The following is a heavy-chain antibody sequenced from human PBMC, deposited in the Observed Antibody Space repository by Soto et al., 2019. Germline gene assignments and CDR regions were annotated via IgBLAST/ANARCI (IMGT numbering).Heavy chain of an antibody. CDR1: GFTFSSSA. J-gene: IGHJ4*02. CDR3: AKSVRIVGAPLDY. CDR2: ISGSGGST. D-gene: IGHD1-26*01. V-gene: IGHV3-23*01. Sequence: PWGSLRLSCAASGFTFSSSAMSWVRQAPGKGLEWVSAISGSGGSTYYADSVKGRFTISRDNSKNTLYLQMNSLRAEDTAVYYCAKSVRIVGAPLDYWGQGTLVTVSS.